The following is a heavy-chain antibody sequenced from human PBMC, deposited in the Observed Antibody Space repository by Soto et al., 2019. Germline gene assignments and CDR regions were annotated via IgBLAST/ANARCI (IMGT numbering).Heavy chain of an antibody. CDR2: INHSGST. Sequence: PGKGLEWIGEINHSGSTNYNPSLKSRVTISVDTSKNQFSLKLSSVTAADTAVYYCLFVQAEDGIRGTVPVSAFLLNRSSDL. V-gene: IGHV4-34*01. CDR3: LFVQAEDGIRGTVPVSAFLLNRSSDL. D-gene: IGHD1-1*01. J-gene: IGHJ2*01.